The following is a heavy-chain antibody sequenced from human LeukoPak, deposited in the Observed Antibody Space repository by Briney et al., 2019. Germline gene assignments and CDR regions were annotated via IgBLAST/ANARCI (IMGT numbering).Heavy chain of an antibody. V-gene: IGHV3-74*01. J-gene: IGHJ4*02. CDR2: IRSDGSDT. CDR1: GLTFSDTW. D-gene: IGHD2/OR15-2a*01. Sequence: GGSLRLSCAASGLTFSDTWMHWVRQAPGEGLVWVSRIRSDGSDTRYAESVKGRFTISRDNAKNTLYLQMNSLRAEDTAVYYCARDWFHAIDYWGQGTLVTVSS. CDR3: ARDWFHAIDY.